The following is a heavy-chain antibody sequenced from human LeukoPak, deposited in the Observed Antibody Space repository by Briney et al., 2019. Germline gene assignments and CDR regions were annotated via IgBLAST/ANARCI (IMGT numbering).Heavy chain of an antibody. CDR2: IYTSGST. V-gene: IGHV4-38-2*02. CDR1: GNSISSGYY. J-gene: IGHJ5*02. CDR3: ARDYDVLTAYPPTQLFDP. D-gene: IGHD3-9*01. Sequence: PSETLSLTCTVSGNSISSGYYWGWIRQPPGKGLEWIGSIYTSGSTNYNPSLKSRVTMSVDTSKNQFSLKLNSVTAADTAVYYCARDYDVLTAYPPTQLFDPWGQGTLVTVSS.